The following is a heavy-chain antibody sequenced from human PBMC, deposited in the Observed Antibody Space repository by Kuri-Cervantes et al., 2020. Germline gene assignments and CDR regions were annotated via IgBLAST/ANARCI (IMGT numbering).Heavy chain of an antibody. Sequence: SETLSLTCTVSGGSINSGDYYWSWIRQPPGKGLEWIGYIYYSGSTYYNPSLKSRVTISVDTSKNQFSLKLSSVTAADTAVYYCARDPFTYYDFWSGYYTGAFDIWGQGTMVTVSS. CDR3: ARDPFTYYDFWSGYYTGAFDI. J-gene: IGHJ3*02. CDR1: GGSINSGDYY. CDR2: IYYSGST. V-gene: IGHV4-30-4*02. D-gene: IGHD3-3*01.